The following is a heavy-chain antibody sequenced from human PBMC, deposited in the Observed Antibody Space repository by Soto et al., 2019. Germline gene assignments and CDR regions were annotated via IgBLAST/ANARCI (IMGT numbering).Heavy chain of an antibody. D-gene: IGHD3-22*01. CDR3: ARGPYYYDSSGYYPNV. Sequence: GGSLRLSCAASGFTFSSYGMHWVRQAPGKGLEWVAVIWYDGSNKYYADSVKGRFTISRDNSKNTLYLQMNSLRAEDTAVYYCARGPYYYDSSGYYPNVWGQGTMVTVSS. J-gene: IGHJ3*01. CDR1: GFTFSSYG. V-gene: IGHV3-33*01. CDR2: IWYDGSNK.